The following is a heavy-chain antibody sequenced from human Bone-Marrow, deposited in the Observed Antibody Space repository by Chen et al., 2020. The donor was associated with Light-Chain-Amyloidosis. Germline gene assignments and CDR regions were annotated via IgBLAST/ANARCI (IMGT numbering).Heavy chain of an antibody. V-gene: IGHV5-51*01. CDR3: ARRRDGYNFDY. Sequence: EVQLEQSGPEVKKPGEPLTISCKGSGYSFPNYWIGWVRQVPGKGLEWMGVICPDDSDARYSPSFEGQVTISADKSITPAYLQWRSLKASDTAMYYCARRRDGYNFDYWGQGTLVTVSS. J-gene: IGHJ4*02. D-gene: IGHD5-12*01. CDR2: ICPDDSDA. CDR1: GYSFPNYW.